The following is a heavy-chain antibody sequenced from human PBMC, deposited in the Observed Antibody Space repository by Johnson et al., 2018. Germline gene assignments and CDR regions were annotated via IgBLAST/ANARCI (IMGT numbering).Heavy chain of an antibody. Sequence: QVQLQESGPGLVKPSETLSLTCTVSGGSISSSSYYWGWIRQPPGKGLEWIGSIYYSGSTYYNPSLKSRVTISVDTSKNQFSLKLSSVTAADTAVYYCAGLIVVVPAATRYYYYYGMDVWGQGTTVTVSS. CDR3: AGLIVVVPAATRYYYYYGMDV. D-gene: IGHD2-2*01. J-gene: IGHJ6*02. V-gene: IGHV4-39*01. CDR2: IYYSGST. CDR1: GGSISSSSYY.